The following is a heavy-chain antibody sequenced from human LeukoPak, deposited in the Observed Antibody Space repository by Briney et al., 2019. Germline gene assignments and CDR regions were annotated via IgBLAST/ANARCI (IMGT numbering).Heavy chain of an antibody. CDR3: AKSPVSSSWYISCSDY. V-gene: IGHV3-23*01. CDR2: ISGSGGGT. J-gene: IGHJ4*02. D-gene: IGHD6-13*01. CDR1: GFTFSSYA. Sequence: GASLRLSCAPSGFTFSSYAMSWVRQAPGKGLEWVSAISGSGGGTYYADSVKGRLTISRDNSKNTLYLQMNSLRAEDTAVYYCAKSPVSSSWYISCSDYWGQGTLVTVSS.